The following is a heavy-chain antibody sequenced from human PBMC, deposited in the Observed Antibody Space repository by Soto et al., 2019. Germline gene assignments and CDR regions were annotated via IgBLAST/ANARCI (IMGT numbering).Heavy chain of an antibody. CDR2: IYYSGST. Sequence: SETLSLTCTVSGGSISSYYWSWIRQPPGKGLEWIGYIYYSGSTNYNPSLKSQVTISVDTSKNQFSLKLSSVTAADTAVYYCARASGGYSYGFDYWGQGTLVTVSS. CDR1: GGSISSYY. D-gene: IGHD5-18*01. CDR3: ARASGGYSYGFDY. V-gene: IGHV4-59*01. J-gene: IGHJ4*02.